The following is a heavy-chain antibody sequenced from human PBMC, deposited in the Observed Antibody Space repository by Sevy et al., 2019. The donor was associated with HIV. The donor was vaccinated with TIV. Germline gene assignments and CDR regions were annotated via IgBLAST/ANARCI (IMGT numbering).Heavy chain of an antibody. J-gene: IGHJ5*01. Sequence: SETLSLTCTVSGGSITSLYWDWIRQPPGRGLEWIANIYYNGHINYNPSLKSRVTLSLDTSKNQFSLRLSSVTAADTAMYYCAGENAWGRGYSWGQGTLVTVS. CDR2: IYYNGHI. CDR3: AGENAWGRGYS. D-gene: IGHD1-26*01. V-gene: IGHV4-59*08. CDR1: GGSITSLY.